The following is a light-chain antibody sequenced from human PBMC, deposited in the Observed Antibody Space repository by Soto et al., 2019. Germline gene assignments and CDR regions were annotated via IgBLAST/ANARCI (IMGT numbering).Light chain of an antibody. Sequence: QSALTQPPSVSGYPGQSVTISCTGRSSDVGGYNYVSWYQQHPGKAPKLMIYEVSKRPSGVPDRFSGSKSGNTASLTVSGLQAEDEADYYCSSYAGNNKHVFGTGTKVTVL. J-gene: IGLJ1*01. V-gene: IGLV2-8*01. CDR3: SSYAGNNKHV. CDR1: SSDVGGYNY. CDR2: EVS.